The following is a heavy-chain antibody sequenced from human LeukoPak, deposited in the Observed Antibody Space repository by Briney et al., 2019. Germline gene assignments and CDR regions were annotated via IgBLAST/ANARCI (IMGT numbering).Heavy chain of an antibody. CDR3: AGLTTTAWYFDL. V-gene: IGHV5-51*01. J-gene: IGHJ2*01. Sequence: GESLKISCTGSGYSFTSYWIGWVRQVPGKGLGWMGIIYPDDSDTRYSPSFQGQVTISVDKSISTAYLQWSSLKASDTAVYYCAGLTTTAWYFDLWGRGTLVTVSS. D-gene: IGHD1-26*01. CDR1: GYSFTSYW. CDR2: IYPDDSDT.